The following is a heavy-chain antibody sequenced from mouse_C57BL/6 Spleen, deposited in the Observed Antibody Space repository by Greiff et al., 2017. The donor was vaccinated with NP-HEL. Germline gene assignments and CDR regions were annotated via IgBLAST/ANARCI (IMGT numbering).Heavy chain of an antibody. J-gene: IGHJ3*01. CDR1: GYTFTSYW. V-gene: IGHV1-64*01. Sequence: QVQLQQPGAELVKPGASVKLSCKASGYTFTSYWMHWVKQRPGQGLEWIGMIHPNSGSTNYNEKFKSKATLTVDKSSSTAYMQLSSLTSEDSAVYYCARSGDYDVGRFAYWGEGTLVTVSA. CDR2: IHPNSGST. CDR3: ARSGDYDVGRFAY. D-gene: IGHD2-4*01.